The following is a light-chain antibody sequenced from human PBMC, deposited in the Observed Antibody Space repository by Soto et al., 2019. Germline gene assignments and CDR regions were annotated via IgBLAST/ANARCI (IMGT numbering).Light chain of an antibody. Sequence: DIQMTQSPFSLSASVGDRVASTCRASQNITTYVNWYQQKPEKAPNLLIYGASNLQSGVPSRFSGSGSGTEFTLTISSLRPEDFATYYCQQSYSSPVTFGQGTRLDIK. CDR3: QQSYSSPVT. V-gene: IGKV1-39*01. CDR2: GAS. J-gene: IGKJ5*01. CDR1: QNITTY.